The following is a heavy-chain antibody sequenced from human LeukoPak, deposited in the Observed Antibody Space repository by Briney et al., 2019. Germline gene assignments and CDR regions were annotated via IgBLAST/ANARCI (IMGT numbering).Heavy chain of an antibody. D-gene: IGHD3-3*01. J-gene: IGHJ4*02. Sequence: GGSLRLSCGASGFIFSKYGMNWVRQAPGKGLEWVSSISSSSSYIYYADSVKGRFTISRDNAKNSLYLQMNSLRAEDTAVYYCARGRPPLEWYFDYWGQGTLVTVSS. CDR2: ISSSSSYI. V-gene: IGHV3-21*01. CDR3: ARGRPPLEWYFDY. CDR1: GFIFSKYG.